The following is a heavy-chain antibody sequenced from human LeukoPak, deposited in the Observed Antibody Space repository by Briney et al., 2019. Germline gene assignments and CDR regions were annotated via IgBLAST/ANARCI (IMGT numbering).Heavy chain of an antibody. CDR2: ISGTGSTI. Sequence: PGGSLRLSCAASGFTFSDYYMSWIRQAPGKGLGSISYISGTGSTIYYADSVKGRFTISRDNAKSSLYLQMNSLRVEDTAIYYCATGIRYSSSPNGNWGQGTLVTVSS. V-gene: IGHV3-11*04. J-gene: IGHJ4*02. D-gene: IGHD6-6*01. CDR1: GFTFSDYY. CDR3: ATGIRYSSSPNGN.